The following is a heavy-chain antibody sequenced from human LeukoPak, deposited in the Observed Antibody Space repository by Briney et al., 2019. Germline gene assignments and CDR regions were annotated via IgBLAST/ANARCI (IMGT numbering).Heavy chain of an antibody. V-gene: IGHV3-30*02. Sequence: GGLRLSSAGSGFTLSIYGMHPGRPAPGKGLEGGAFLRYDGSNKYYADSVKGRFTISRDNSKNTLYLQMNSLRAEDTAVYYCAKDTPFGGSYLYYFDYWGQGTLVTVSS. CDR1: GFTLSIYG. CDR3: AKDTPFGGSYLYYFDY. J-gene: IGHJ4*02. D-gene: IGHD1-26*01. CDR2: LRYDGSNK.